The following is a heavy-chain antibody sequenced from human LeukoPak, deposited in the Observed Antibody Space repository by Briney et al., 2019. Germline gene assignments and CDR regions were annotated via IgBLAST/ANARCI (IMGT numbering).Heavy chain of an antibody. D-gene: IGHD3-10*01. V-gene: IGHV3-7*01. CDR3: ARSYYGSGTSYGMDV. Sequence: GGSRRLSCAVSGFTFSWHWMSSVRQAPGKGLEWLANSKQDGSEKYYVDSVEGRFTISRDNAKNSLYLQMNSLRAEDTAVYYCARSYYGSGTSYGMDVWGQGTTVTVSS. J-gene: IGHJ6*02. CDR2: SKQDGSEK. CDR1: GFTFSWHW.